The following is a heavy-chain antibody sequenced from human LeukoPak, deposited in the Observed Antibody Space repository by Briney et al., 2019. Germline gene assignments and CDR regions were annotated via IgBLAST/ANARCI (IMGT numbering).Heavy chain of an antibody. Sequence: PGGSLRLSCAASGFTFSSYAMSWVRQAPGKGLEWVSAISGSGGSTYYADSVKGRFTISRDNSKNTLYLQMNSLRAEDTAVYYCAKGGDGDYYDSSGYRWGDAFDIWGQGTMVTVSS. CDR1: GFTFSSYA. CDR3: AKGGDGDYYDSSGYRWGDAFDI. D-gene: IGHD3-22*01. CDR2: ISGSGGST. V-gene: IGHV3-23*01. J-gene: IGHJ3*02.